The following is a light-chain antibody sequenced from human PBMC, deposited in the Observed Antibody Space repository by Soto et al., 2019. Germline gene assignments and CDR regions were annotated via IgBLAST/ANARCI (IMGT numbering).Light chain of an antibody. V-gene: IGKV3-11*01. CDR3: QQRTNGPTST. CDR1: QNVRSY. J-gene: IGKJ5*01. Sequence: EIVLTQSPATLSLSPGERATLSCRASQNVRSYLAWYQQKPGQAPRLLIHDASSRATGIPDRFSGGGSGTDFALTIISLEPEDSAVYYFQQRTNGPTSTFGQGTRLEIK. CDR2: DAS.